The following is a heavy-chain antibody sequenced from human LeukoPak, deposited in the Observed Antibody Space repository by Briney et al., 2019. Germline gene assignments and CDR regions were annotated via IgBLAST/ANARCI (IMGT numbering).Heavy chain of an antibody. CDR2: IYSGGST. CDR3: ASSMVTANFDY. V-gene: IGHV3-53*01. D-gene: IGHD2-21*02. CDR1: GFTFSSNY. J-gene: IGHJ4*02. Sequence: GGSLRLSCAASGFTFSSNYMSWVRQAPGKGLEWVSVIYSGGSTYYADSVKGRFTISRDNSKNTLYLQMNSLRAGDTAVYYCASSMVTANFDYWGQGTLVTVSS.